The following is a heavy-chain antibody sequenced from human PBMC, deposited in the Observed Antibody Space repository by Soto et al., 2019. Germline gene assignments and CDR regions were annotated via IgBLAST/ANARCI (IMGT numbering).Heavy chain of an antibody. CDR3: ATNYGGNYYYGMDV. Sequence: SETLSLTCAVYGGSFSDYYWSWIRQPPGKGLEWIGEINHSGSTNYNPSLKSRVTISVDTSKNQFSLRLSSVTAADTAVYYCATNYGGNYYYGMDVWGQGTTVTVSS. CDR1: GGSFSDYY. V-gene: IGHV4-34*01. J-gene: IGHJ6*02. CDR2: INHSGST. D-gene: IGHD1-26*01.